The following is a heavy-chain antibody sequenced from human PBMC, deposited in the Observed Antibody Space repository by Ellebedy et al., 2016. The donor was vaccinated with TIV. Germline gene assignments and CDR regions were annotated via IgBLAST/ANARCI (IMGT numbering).Heavy chain of an antibody. CDR3: AGGYSSGWTDY. CDR2: IYTSGST. D-gene: IGHD6-19*01. J-gene: IGHJ4*02. V-gene: IGHV4-4*07. Sequence: MPSETLSLTCTVSGGSISSYYWNRIRQPAGKGLEWIGRIYTSGSTNYNPSLQSRVTMSVDTSKNQFSLKLSSVTAADTAVYYCAGGYSSGWTDYWGQGTLVTVSS. CDR1: GGSISSYY.